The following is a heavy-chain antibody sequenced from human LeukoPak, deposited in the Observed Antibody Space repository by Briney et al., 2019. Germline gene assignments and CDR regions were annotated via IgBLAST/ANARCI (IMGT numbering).Heavy chain of an antibody. Sequence: GGSLRLSCAASGFTFSSYWMHWVRQAPGKGLVWVSHINTDGSSTTYADSVKGRFTISRDNAKNTLYLQMNSLRVEDTALYYCAKGTTSRLAYYMDVWGKGTTVTVSS. CDR1: GFTFSSYW. D-gene: IGHD2-2*01. J-gene: IGHJ6*03. CDR2: INTDGSST. CDR3: AKGTTSRLAYYMDV. V-gene: IGHV3-74*01.